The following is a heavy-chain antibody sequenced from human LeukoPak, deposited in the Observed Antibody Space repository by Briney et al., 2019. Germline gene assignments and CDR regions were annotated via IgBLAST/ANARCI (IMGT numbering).Heavy chain of an antibody. CDR2: INHSGST. Sequence: SETLSLTCAVYGGSFSGYYWSWIRQPPGKGLEWIGEINHSGSTNYNPSLKSRVTISVDTSKNQFSLKLSSVTAADTAVYYCARRGSSWPHFRARAFDIWGQGTMVTVSS. CDR1: GGSFSGYY. CDR3: ARRGSSWPHFRARAFDI. J-gene: IGHJ3*02. V-gene: IGHV4-34*01. D-gene: IGHD6-13*01.